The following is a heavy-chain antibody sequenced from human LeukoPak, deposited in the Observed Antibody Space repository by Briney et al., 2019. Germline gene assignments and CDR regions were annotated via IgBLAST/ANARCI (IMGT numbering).Heavy chain of an antibody. J-gene: IGHJ3*02. CDR2: IYSGGST. CDR1: GFTFSSYG. D-gene: IGHD5-18*01. CDR3: ARGYSYGNDAFDI. Sequence: GGSLRLSCAASGFTFSSYGMHWVRQAPGKGLEWVSVIYSGGSTYYADSVKGRFTISRDNSKNTLYLQMNSLRAEDTAVYYCARGYSYGNDAFDIWGQGTMVTVSS. V-gene: IGHV3-NL1*01.